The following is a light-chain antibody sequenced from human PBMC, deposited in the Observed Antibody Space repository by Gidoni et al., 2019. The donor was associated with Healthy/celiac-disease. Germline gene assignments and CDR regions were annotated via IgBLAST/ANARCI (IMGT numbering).Light chain of an antibody. CDR1: QSISSY. CDR2: AAS. CDR3: QQSYSTPRT. Sequence: DIQMTQSPSSLSASVGDRVTITCRAGQSISSYLNWYQQKQGKAPKLLIYAASSLQSGVPSRFSGSRSGADFTLTISSLQPEDFATYYCQQSYSTPRTFGQGTKVEIK. V-gene: IGKV1-39*01. J-gene: IGKJ1*01.